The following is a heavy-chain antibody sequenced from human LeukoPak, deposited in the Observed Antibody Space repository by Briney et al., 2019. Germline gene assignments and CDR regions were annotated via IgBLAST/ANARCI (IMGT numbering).Heavy chain of an antibody. J-gene: IGHJ4*02. D-gene: IGHD4-17*01. CDR2: TSGSGGRT. Sequence: GGSLRLSCAASGFTFSSYSMNWVRQAPGKGLEWVSGTSGSGGRTYYADSVKGRFTISRESSKNTLYLQMNSLRAEDTAVYYCAKVRLYGDYPEIDYWGQGTLVAVSS. CDR1: GFTFSSYS. CDR3: AKVRLYGDYPEIDY. V-gene: IGHV3-23*01.